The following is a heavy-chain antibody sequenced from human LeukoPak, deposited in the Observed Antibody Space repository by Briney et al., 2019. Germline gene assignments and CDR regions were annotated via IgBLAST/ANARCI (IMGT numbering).Heavy chain of an antibody. CDR2: ISNSGSSI. J-gene: IGHJ3*02. Sequence: GGSLRLSCAASGFTFSDYYMTWIRQTPGKGLEWISYISNSGSSIYYTGCVKGRFTISRDNAKNSLYLQMNSLRAEDSAVYYCARKKRSFDIWGQGTVVTVSS. CDR1: GFTFSDYY. D-gene: IGHD6-25*01. CDR3: ARKKRSFDI. V-gene: IGHV3-11*01.